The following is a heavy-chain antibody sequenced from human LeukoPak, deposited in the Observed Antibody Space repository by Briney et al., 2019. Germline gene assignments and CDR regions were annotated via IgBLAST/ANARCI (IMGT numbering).Heavy chain of an antibody. D-gene: IGHD3-10*01. V-gene: IGHV1-69*06. CDR2: IIPIFGTA. Sequence: SVKVSCKASGGTFSSYAISWVRQAPGQGLEWMGGIIPIFGTANYAQKFQGRVTITADKSTSTAYMELSSLRSEDTAVYYCARREYYYGSGSNDYWGQGTQVTVSS. CDR1: GGTFSSYA. CDR3: ARREYYYGSGSNDY. J-gene: IGHJ4*02.